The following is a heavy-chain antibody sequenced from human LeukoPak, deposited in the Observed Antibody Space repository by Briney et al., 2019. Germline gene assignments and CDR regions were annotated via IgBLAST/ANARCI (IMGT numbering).Heavy chain of an antibody. Sequence: PSETLSLTCAVYGGSFSGYYWSWIRQPPGKGLEWVGAINHSGSTRYNPYLKRRGTISVHTSKNQFPLKLSSVTAADTAVYYCARVEFGRWLQPRGNPYFDYGGQGTLVTVSS. CDR3: ARVEFGRWLQPRGNPYFDY. J-gene: IGHJ4*02. V-gene: IGHV4-34*01. CDR2: INHSGST. CDR1: GGSFSGYY. D-gene: IGHD5-24*01.